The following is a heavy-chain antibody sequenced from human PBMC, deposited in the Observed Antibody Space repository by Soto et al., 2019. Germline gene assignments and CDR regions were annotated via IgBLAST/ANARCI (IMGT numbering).Heavy chain of an antibody. Sequence: NPSETLSLTCAVHGGSLSDYHWSWIRQSPGKGLEWIGEISHSGDTNYNPSLKGRLSISLDTSNEQFSVRLSSVTAADTAVYYCAGERGSFDTWGQGTPVTVSS. CDR3: AGERGSFDT. V-gene: IGHV4-34*01. J-gene: IGHJ4*02. CDR1: GGSLSDYH. D-gene: IGHD3-16*01. CDR2: ISHSGDT.